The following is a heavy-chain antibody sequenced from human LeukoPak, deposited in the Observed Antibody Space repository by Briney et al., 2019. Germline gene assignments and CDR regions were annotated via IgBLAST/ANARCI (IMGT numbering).Heavy chain of an antibody. D-gene: IGHD3-10*01. Sequence: PSETLSLTCAVYGGSFSGYYWSWIRQHPGKGLEWIGYIYYSGSTYYNPSLKSRVTISVDTSKNQFSLKLSSVTAADTAVYYCAREGGITMVRGDRGFDYWGQGTLVTVSS. CDR2: IYYSGST. CDR1: GGSFSGYY. J-gene: IGHJ4*02. V-gene: IGHV4-31*11. CDR3: AREGGITMVRGDRGFDY.